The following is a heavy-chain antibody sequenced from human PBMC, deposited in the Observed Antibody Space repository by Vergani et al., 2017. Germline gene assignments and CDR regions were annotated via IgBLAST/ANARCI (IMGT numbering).Heavy chain of an antibody. D-gene: IGHD3-22*01. V-gene: IGHV3-23*04. CDR1: GFTFSSYA. CDR2: ISGSGGST. CDR3: AKGVRTSRGIYDSSGYYYVDY. J-gene: IGHJ4*02. Sequence: EVQLVESGGGLVKPGGSLRLSCAASGFTFSSYAMSWVRQAPGKGLEWVSAISGSGGSTYYADSVKGRFTISRDNSKNTLYLQMNSLRAEDTAVYYCAKGVRTSRGIYDSSGYYYVDYWGQGTLVTVSS.